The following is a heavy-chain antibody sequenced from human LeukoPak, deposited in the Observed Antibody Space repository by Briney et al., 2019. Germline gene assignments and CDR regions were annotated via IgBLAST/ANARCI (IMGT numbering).Heavy chain of an antibody. CDR1: GGAFSGYY. V-gene: IGHV4-34*01. CDR3: ARGGLWFRELHFDY. J-gene: IGHJ4*02. CDR2: INHSGST. Sequence: SETLSLTCAVYGGAFSGYYWSWIRQPPGKGLEWIWEINHSGSTNYNPSLKSRVTISVDTSKNQFSLKLSSVTAADTAVYYCARGGLWFRELHFDYWGQGTLVTVSS. D-gene: IGHD3-10*01.